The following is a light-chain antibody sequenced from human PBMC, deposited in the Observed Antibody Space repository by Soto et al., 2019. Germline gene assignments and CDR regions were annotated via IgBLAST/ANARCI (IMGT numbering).Light chain of an antibody. J-gene: IGLJ1*01. V-gene: IGLV2-23*02. CDR1: TSNVGSYNF. Sequence: QSALTQPASVSGSPGQSITISCTGPTSNVGSYNFVSWYQQHPGKAPKLVIYEVNQRPSGVSDRLSGSKSGNTASLTISGLQAEDEADYYCCSYVTGNIRVFGSGTKVTVL. CDR2: EVN. CDR3: CSYVTGNIRV.